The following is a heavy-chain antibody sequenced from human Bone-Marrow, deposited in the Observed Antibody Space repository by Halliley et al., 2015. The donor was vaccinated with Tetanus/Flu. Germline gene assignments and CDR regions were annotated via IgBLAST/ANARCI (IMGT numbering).Heavy chain of an antibody. V-gene: IGHV1-3*01. D-gene: IGHD3-22*01. Sequence: EWMGWIHPGNGHTEYSQKFQDRVTITRDTAASTAYMELSSLRSEDTAVFYCARGLYSSPFDYWGQGTPVTVSS. J-gene: IGHJ4*02. CDR3: ARGLYSSPFDY. CDR2: IHPGNGHT.